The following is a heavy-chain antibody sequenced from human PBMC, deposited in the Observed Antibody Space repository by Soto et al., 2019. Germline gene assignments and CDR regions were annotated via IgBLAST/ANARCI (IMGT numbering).Heavy chain of an antibody. V-gene: IGHV1-69*12. CDR2: IIPIFGTA. Sequence: QVQLVQSGAEVKKPGSSVKVSCKASGGTFSSYAISWVRQAPGQGLEWMGGIIPIFGTANYAQKFPGRVTITADESTITAYMGLSSLRSGDAAVYYCALIAVAGKGGGAPMWLGSRRYYYYYGMDVWGQGTTVTVSS. CDR3: ALIAVAGKGGGAPMWLGSRRYYYYYGMDV. D-gene: IGHD6-19*01. CDR1: GGTFSSYA. J-gene: IGHJ6*02.